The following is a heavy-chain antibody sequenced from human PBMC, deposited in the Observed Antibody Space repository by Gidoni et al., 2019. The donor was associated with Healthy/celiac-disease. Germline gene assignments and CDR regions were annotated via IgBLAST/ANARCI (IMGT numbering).Heavy chain of an antibody. V-gene: IGHV4-61*02. CDR2: IYTSGST. CDR3: ARETRELFDY. CDR1: GGSIIRGIYY. J-gene: IGHJ4*02. D-gene: IGHD1-7*01. Sequence: QVQLQESGPGLVKPSQTLSFTCTVSGGSIIRGIYYWSWIRQPAGTGLEWIGRIYTSGSTNDNPSLKSRVTISVDTSKNHFSLKLSSVTAADTAVYYCARETRELFDYWGQGTLVTVSS.